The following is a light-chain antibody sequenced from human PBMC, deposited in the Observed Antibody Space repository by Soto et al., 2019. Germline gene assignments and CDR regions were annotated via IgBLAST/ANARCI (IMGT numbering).Light chain of an antibody. V-gene: IGLV2-8*01. CDR1: SSDVGGYFS. CDR2: EVN. J-gene: IGLJ2*01. Sequence: QSALTQPPSVSGSPGQSVTISCTGTSSDVGGYFSVSWFQQHPGKAPKLMIYEVNKRPSGVPGRFSGSKSGNTASLTVSGLQTEDEADYYCSSFAGSDNVVFGGGTKLTVL. CDR3: SSFAGSDNVV.